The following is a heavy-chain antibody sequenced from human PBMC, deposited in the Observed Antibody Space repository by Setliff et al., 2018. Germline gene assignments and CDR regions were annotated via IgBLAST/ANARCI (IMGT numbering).Heavy chain of an antibody. D-gene: IGHD3-9*01. V-gene: IGHV1-2*06. J-gene: IGHJ4*02. CDR1: GYAFTSYD. CDR3: ARGPSNYDLLTGCDC. CDR2: INPDSGGT. Sequence: ASSEVSCKASGYAFTSYDINWVRQATGQGLEWMGRINPDSGGTNYAQKFQGRVTMTRDTSITAAYMELSRLRSDDSAVYYCARGPSNYDLLTGCDCWGQGTLVTVSS.